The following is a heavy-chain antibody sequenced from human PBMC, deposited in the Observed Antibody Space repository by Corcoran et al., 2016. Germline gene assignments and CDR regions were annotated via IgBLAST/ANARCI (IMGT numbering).Heavy chain of an antibody. V-gene: IGHV1-69*01. CDR1: GGTFSSYA. CDR2: IIPIFGTA. Sequence: QVQLVQSGAEVKKPGSSVKVSCKASGGTFSSYAISWVRQAPGQGLEWMGGIIPIFGTANYAQKFQGRVTIPADESTGTAYMELSSLRSEDTAVYYCARGRALNSYYYYYYGMDVWGQGTTVTVSS. CDR3: ARGRALNSYYYYYYGMDV. D-gene: IGHD3-10*01. J-gene: IGHJ6*02.